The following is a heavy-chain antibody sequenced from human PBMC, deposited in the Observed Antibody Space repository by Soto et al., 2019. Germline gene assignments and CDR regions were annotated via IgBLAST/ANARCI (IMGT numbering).Heavy chain of an antibody. J-gene: IGHJ3*02. CDR3: ARDLCSSTSCYGAAFDI. Sequence: EVQLVESGGGLVQPGGSLRLSCAASGFTFSSYAMHWVRQAPGKGLEYVSAISSNGGSTYYANSVKGRFTISRDNSKNTLYLQMGSLRAEDMAVYYCARDLCSSTSCYGAAFDIWGKGKMVTVSS. D-gene: IGHD2-2*01. V-gene: IGHV3-64*01. CDR2: ISSNGGST. CDR1: GFTFSSYA.